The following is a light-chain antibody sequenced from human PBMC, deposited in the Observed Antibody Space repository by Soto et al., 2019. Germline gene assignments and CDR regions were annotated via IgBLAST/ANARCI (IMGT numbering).Light chain of an antibody. J-gene: IGKJ1*01. CDR3: KKYNNWPFS. CDR1: QDVTTN. CDR2: DIS. Sequence: EIRMPQFPATVSASPGEGSTLSCRAAQDVTTNFAWYQVKRCQPHRLLIHDISTRATGVPARFRGSGSGTEFTLSISGLQSEEFAVYFCKKYNNWPFSFGQGNKVDNK. V-gene: IGKV3-15*01.